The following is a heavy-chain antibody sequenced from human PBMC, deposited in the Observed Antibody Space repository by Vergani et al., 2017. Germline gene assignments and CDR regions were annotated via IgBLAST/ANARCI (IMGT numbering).Heavy chain of an antibody. CDR1: GGSFSGYY. J-gene: IGHJ3*02. CDR3: HSRSQAFDI. CDR2: INHSGST. D-gene: IGHD5-18*01. Sequence: QVQLQQWGAGLLKPSETLSHTCAVYGGSFSGYYWSWIRQPPGKGLEWIGEINHSGSTNYNPSLKSRVTISVDTSKNQFSLKLSSVTAADTAVYYCHSRSQAFDIWGQGTMVTVSS. V-gene: IGHV4-34*03.